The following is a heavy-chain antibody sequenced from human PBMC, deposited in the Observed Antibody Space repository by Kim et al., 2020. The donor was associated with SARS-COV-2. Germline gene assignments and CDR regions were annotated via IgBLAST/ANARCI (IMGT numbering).Heavy chain of an antibody. V-gene: IGHV7-4-1*02. CDR3: ARETVDV. Sequence: NPGNPTYAQGFTGRFVFSLDTSVSTAYLQISSLKAEDTAVYYCARETVDVWGQGTTVTVSS. J-gene: IGHJ6*02. CDR2: NPGNP.